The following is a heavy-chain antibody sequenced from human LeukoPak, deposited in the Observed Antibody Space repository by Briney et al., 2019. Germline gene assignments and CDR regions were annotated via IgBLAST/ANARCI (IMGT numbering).Heavy chain of an antibody. Sequence: SGTLSLTCAVSGGSISSSNWWSWVRQPPEKGLEWIGEIYHSGSTNYNPSLKSRVTISVDKSKNQFSLKLSSVTAADTAVYYCASRPPVIALNYYYGMDVWGQGTTVTVSS. V-gene: IGHV4-4*02. J-gene: IGHJ6*02. CDR1: GGSISSSNW. D-gene: IGHD3-22*01. CDR3: ASRPPVIALNYYYGMDV. CDR2: IYHSGST.